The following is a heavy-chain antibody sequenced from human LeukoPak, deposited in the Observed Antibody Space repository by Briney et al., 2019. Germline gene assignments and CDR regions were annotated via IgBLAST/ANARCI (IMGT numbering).Heavy chain of an antibody. CDR3: ARQVSDYFYYYIDV. V-gene: IGHV4-39*01. CDR1: GGSLSSIGYY. Sequence: SETLSLPCSVSGGSLSSIGYYSNWIPQPPGKGVEWDGSIYYSGTTYYNSSLKSRVTISEDTSKTRFSLILTSVTAADTAVYYCARQVSDYFYYYIDVWGEGTTVIVSS. CDR2: IYYSGTT. J-gene: IGHJ6*03.